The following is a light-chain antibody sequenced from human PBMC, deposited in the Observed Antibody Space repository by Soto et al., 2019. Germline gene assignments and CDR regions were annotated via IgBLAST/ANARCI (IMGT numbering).Light chain of an antibody. CDR2: DVS. Sequence: QSVLTQPASVSGSPGQSITISCTGTNSDVGRYNYVSWYQQHPGKAPKLMIYDVSNRPSGVSNRFSGSKSGNTASLTLSGLPAEDEADYYCSSFTSNSTQVFGTGTKVTVL. CDR1: NSDVGRYNY. CDR3: SSFTSNSTQV. J-gene: IGLJ1*01. V-gene: IGLV2-14*01.